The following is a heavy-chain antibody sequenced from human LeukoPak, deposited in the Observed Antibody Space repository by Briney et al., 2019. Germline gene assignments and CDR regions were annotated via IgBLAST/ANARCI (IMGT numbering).Heavy chain of an antibody. J-gene: IGHJ4*02. D-gene: IGHD3-16*01. Sequence: GGSLRLSCAASGLSFSTFAMSWVRQGPATGLEWVSSIRGNGETFQADSVKGRFTLSSDSSRNTVYFQLNNLRVEDTAIYYCAKASWVSSTDAVRWGQGTLVTVSS. CDR3: AKASWVSSTDAVR. V-gene: IGHV3-23*01. CDR2: IRGNGET. CDR1: GLSFSTFA.